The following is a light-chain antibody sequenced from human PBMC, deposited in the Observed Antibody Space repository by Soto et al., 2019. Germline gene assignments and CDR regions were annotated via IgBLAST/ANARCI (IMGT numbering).Light chain of an antibody. CDR3: LQDYNYPLA. Sequence: AIQMTQSPSSLSASVGDRVTITCRASRGIMNDLAWYQQIPGKAPKVLIYAASSLQSGVPLRFSGSGSGTDFTLTISSLQPEDFATYYCLQDYNYPLAFGQGTKVEIK. V-gene: IGKV1-6*01. CDR1: RGIMND. CDR2: AAS. J-gene: IGKJ1*01.